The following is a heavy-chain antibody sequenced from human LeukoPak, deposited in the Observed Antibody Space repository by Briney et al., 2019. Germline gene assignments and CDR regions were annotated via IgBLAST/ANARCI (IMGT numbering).Heavy chain of an antibody. D-gene: IGHD3-22*01. J-gene: IGHJ4*02. CDR2: IYSGGST. CDR1: GFTVSSNY. CDR3: ASRITMTVGDYFDY. Sequence: GGSLRLSCAASGFTVSSNYMSWVRQAPGKGLEWVSVIYSGGSTYYADSVKGRFTISRDNSKNTLYLQMNSLRAEDTAVYYCASRITMTVGDYFDYWGQGTLVTVSS. V-gene: IGHV3-66*01.